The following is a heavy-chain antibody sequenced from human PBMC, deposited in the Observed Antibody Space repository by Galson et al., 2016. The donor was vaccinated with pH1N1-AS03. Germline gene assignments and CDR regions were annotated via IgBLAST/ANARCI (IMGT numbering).Heavy chain of an antibody. CDR2: IYHSGST. J-gene: IGHJ3*02. V-gene: IGHV4-38-2*01. CDR3: ARPRRDGYNFDAFDI. Sequence: ETLSLTCAVSGYSISSAYSISSAYYWGWIRQPPGKGLEWIGSIYHSGSTYYNPSLKSRVTISVDTSKNQFSLKLSSVTAADTAVYYCARPRRDGYNFDAFDIWGQGTMVTVSS. D-gene: IGHD5-24*01. CDR1: GYSISSAYSISSAYY.